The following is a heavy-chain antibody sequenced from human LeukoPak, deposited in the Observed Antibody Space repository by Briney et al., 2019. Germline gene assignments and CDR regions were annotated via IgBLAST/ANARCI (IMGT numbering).Heavy chain of an antibody. D-gene: IGHD3-10*01. V-gene: IGHV3-66*01. Sequence: PGGSLRLSCAASGFTLSSNYMSWVRQAPGKGLEWVSVIYSGGSTYYADSVKGRFTISRDNSKNTLCLQMNSLRAEDTAVYYCARADTMVGPFDFWGQGTQVTVSS. CDR3: ARADTMVGPFDF. CDR1: GFTLSSNY. J-gene: IGHJ4*02. CDR2: IYSGGST.